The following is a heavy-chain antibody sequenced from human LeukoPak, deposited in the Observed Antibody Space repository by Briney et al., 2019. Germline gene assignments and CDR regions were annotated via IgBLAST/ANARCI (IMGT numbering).Heavy chain of an antibody. CDR1: GFTFSAYA. Sequence: GGSLRLSCAASGFTFSAYAMHWVRQAPGKGLEWVAVISHDGTNKYYADSVKGRFTISRDNSKNTLYLQMNSLRAEDTALYYSATECCDTYYEPGAKIGGVDYWGQGTLVTVSS. V-gene: IGHV3-30-3*01. J-gene: IGHJ4*02. CDR2: ISHDGTNK. CDR3: ATECCDTYYEPGAKIGGVDY. D-gene: IGHD3-22*01.